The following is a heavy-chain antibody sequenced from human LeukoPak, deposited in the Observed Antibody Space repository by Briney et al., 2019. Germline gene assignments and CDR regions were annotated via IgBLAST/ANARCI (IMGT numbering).Heavy chain of an antibody. CDR3: ARQDAGIAARPFDN. J-gene: IGHJ4*02. V-gene: IGHV4-4*09. Sequence: SETLSLTCTVSGGSIGTYYWSWIRRPPGKGLEWIAYIHASGPTNYNPSLKSRITISVDTSKNQFSLKLSSVTAADTAVYYCARQDAGIAARPFDNWGQGTLVTVSS. CDR2: IHASGPT. D-gene: IGHD6-6*01. CDR1: GGSIGTYY.